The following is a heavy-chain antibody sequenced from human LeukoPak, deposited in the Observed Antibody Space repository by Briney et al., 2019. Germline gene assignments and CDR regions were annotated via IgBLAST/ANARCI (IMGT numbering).Heavy chain of an antibody. CDR2: IYYSGST. CDR3: ASQKRDGYNLWN. D-gene: IGHD5-24*01. J-gene: IGHJ4*02. CDR1: GGSISSYY. V-gene: IGHV4-59*01. Sequence: SETLSLTCTVSGGSISSYYWSWIRQPPGKGLEWIGYIYYSGSTNYNPSLKSRVTISVDTSKNQFSLKLSSVTAADTAVYYCASQKRDGYNLWNWGQGTLVTVSS.